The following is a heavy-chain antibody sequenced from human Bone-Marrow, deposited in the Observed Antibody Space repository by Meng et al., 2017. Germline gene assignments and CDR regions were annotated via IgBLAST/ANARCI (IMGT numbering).Heavy chain of an antibody. V-gene: IGHV3-15*01. D-gene: IGHD4-17*01. CDR2: VKSKTDDGTT. Sequence: GGSLRLSCAAYGVSFSGYYWTWIRQPPGKGLEWVGRVKSKTDDGTTDYAAPVKGRFTISSYDSKDTLYLQMNSLKAEDKAVYYCTTDWAVTCYCYGMDVWGQGTMVTVSS. CDR3: TTDWAVTCYCYGMDV. CDR1: GVSFSGYY. J-gene: IGHJ6*02.